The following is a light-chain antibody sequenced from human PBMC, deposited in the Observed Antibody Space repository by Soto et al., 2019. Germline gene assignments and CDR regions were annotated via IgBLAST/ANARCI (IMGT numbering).Light chain of an antibody. J-gene: IGLJ3*02. V-gene: IGLV2-8*01. CDR2: EVS. CDR3: CSYAGSNNWV. CDR1: SSDVGCYNY. Sequence: QSALTQPPSASGSPGQSATLSCTGTSSDVGCYNYVSWYQQHPGKAHKLMIYEVSKRHSGVPDRFSGSTSGNTASLTVSGLQAEEEADYYCCSYAGSNNWVFGGGTKLTVL.